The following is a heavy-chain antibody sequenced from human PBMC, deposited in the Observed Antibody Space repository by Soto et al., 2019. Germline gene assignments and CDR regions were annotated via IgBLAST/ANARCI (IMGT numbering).Heavy chain of an antibody. CDR1: GGSFTSNNW. D-gene: IGHD1-7*01. J-gene: IGHJ4*02. Sequence: SETLSLTCAVSGGSFTSNNWWTCVRQPPGQGLEWIWEIYRTGSTNYNPSLKSRVTISLDKSENQFSLKVTSLTAADTAVYYCASRDQGTSVDYWGQGTVVTVSS. CDR3: ASRDQGTSVDY. V-gene: IGHV4-4*02. CDR2: IYRTGST.